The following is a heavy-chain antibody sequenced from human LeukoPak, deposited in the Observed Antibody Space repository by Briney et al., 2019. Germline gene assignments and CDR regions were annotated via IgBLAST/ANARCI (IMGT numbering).Heavy chain of an antibody. Sequence: ASVQVPYKPSGYTFTSHGNSWVRQAPGHGLEWMGWISAYNGNTNYAQQLQGRVTMTTDTSTSTAYMELRSLRSDDTAVYYCARDGRLTGPGGGFDYWGQGTLVTVSS. CDR2: ISAYNGNT. CDR3: ARDGRLTGPGGGFDY. CDR1: GYTFTSHG. J-gene: IGHJ4*02. V-gene: IGHV1-18*04. D-gene: IGHD3-16*01.